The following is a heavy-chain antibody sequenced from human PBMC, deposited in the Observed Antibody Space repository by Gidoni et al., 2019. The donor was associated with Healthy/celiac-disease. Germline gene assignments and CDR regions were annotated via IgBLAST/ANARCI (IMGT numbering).Heavy chain of an antibody. Sequence: QVQLQQRGAGLLKPSSTLSLTCAVYGASFCGYYWSWIRQPPGKGLEWIGEINHSGSTNYNPSLKSRVTISVDTSKNQFALKLSAVTAADTAVYYCARGLRYSSGWAANDYWGQGTLVTVSS. J-gene: IGHJ4*02. V-gene: IGHV4-34*01. D-gene: IGHD6-19*01. CDR3: ARGLRYSSGWAANDY. CDR2: INHSGST. CDR1: GASFCGYY.